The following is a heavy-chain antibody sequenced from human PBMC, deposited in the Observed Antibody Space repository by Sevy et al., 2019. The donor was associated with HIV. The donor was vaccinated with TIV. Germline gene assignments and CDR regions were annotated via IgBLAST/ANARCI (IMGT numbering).Heavy chain of an antibody. CDR2: ISSSSSYI. V-gene: IGHV3-21*01. Sequence: GGSLRLSCAASGFTFSSYSMNWVRQAPGKGLEWVSSISSSSSYIYYADSVKGRFTISKDNAKNSLYLQMNSLRAEDTAVYYCAREMATIYYYYYYGMDVWGQGTTVTVSS. CDR3: AREMATIYYYYYYGMDV. D-gene: IGHD5-12*01. CDR1: GFTFSSYS. J-gene: IGHJ6*02.